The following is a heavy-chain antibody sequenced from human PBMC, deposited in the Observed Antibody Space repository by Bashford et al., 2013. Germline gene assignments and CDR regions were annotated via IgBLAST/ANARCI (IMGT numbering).Heavy chain of an antibody. D-gene: IGHD3-9*01. CDR3: ARVRRYYDILTGYSPTYYFDY. CDR1: GGSISSGGYY. Sequence: TLSLTCTVSGGSISSGGYYWSWIRQHPGKGLEWIGYIYYSGSTYYNPSLKSRVTISVDTSKKQFSLKLSSVTAADTAVYYCARVRRYYDILTGYSPTYYFDYWGQGTLVTVSS. J-gene: IGHJ4*02. CDR2: IYYSGST. V-gene: IGHV4-31*03.